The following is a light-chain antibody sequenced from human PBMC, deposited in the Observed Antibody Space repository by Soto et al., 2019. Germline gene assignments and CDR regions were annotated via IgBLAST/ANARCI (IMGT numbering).Light chain of an antibody. Sequence: EIVLTQSPATLSLSPGERATLSCRASQSVSSYLAWYQQKPGQAPRLLIYDASNRATGIPYRFSGSGSGTDLTLTISSLEPEDFAVYYCQQRSNWPTFGQGTKVEIK. CDR3: QQRSNWPT. CDR2: DAS. CDR1: QSVSSY. J-gene: IGKJ1*01. V-gene: IGKV3-11*01.